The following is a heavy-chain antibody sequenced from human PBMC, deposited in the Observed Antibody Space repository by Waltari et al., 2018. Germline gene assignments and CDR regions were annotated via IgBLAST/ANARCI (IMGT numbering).Heavy chain of an antibody. V-gene: IGHV3-7*01. Sequence: EVQLVESGGGLVQPGGSLRLSCAASGFTFSSYWMSWVRQAPGKGLDWVANIKQDGSEKYYVDSVKGRFTISRDNAKNSLYLQMNSLRAEDTAVYYCARAITYDYIWGSYRPSAFDIWGQGTMVTVSS. D-gene: IGHD3-16*02. J-gene: IGHJ3*02. CDR1: GFTFSSYW. CDR3: ARAITYDYIWGSYRPSAFDI. CDR2: IKQDGSEK.